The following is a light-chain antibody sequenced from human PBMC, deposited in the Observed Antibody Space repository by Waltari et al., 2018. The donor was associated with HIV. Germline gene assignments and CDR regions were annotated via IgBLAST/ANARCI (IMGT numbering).Light chain of an antibody. CDR2: SNN. V-gene: IGLV1-44*01. CDR3: AAWDDSLNGWV. Sequence: QSVLTQPPSASGTPGQRVTISCSGSSSNIGSNTVNWYTQLPGTAPKLLIYSNNQRPSGVPDRFSGSKSGTSASLAISGLQSEDEADYYCAAWDDSLNGWVFGGGTKLTVL. J-gene: IGLJ3*02. CDR1: SSNIGSNT.